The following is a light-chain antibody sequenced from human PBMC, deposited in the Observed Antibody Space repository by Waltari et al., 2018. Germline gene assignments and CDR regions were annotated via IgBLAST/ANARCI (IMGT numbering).Light chain of an antibody. V-gene: IGLV10-54*04. CDR2: RNN. CDR1: SNNVGNLG. J-gene: IGLJ6*01. CDR3: SAWDSSLSADV. Sequence: QAGLTRPPSVSEGLRQTATLTCTGNSNNVGNLGAAWLQQHQGHPPKLLAYRNNNRPSGISERFSASRSGNTASLTITGLQPEDEADYYCSAWDSSLSADVFGSGTKLTVL.